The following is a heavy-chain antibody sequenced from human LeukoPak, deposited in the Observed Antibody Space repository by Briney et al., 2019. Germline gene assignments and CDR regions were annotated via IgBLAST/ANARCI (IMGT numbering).Heavy chain of an antibody. CDR3: ERDSTVIQICVSCYYGMDY. J-gene: IGHJ6*02. V-gene: IGHV3-20*04. CDR2: INWNGGST. CDR1: GFTSYQYL. D-gene: IGHD5-18*01. Sequence: PRGSLRDSRTASGFTSYQYLPLGPCQAPGKGLEWVSGINWNGGSTGYADSVKGRFTISRDNDKNSLYLQMNSLRAEYTALYYCERDSTVIQICVSCYYGMDYWGQGTMVTVSS.